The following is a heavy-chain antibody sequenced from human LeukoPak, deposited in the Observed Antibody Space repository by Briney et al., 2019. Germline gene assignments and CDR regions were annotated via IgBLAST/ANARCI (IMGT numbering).Heavy chain of an antibody. CDR1: GYTFTSYY. D-gene: IGHD3-10*01. J-gene: IGHJ5*02. CDR2: INPSGGST. CDR3: ARDGMVHYYGSGSYSYNWFDP. V-gene: IGHV1-46*01. Sequence: ASVKVSCKASGYTFTSYYVHWVRQAPGQGLEWMGIINPSGGSTSYAQKFQGRVTMTRDTSISTAYMELSRLRSDDTAVYYCARDGMVHYYGSGSYSYNWFDPWGQGTLVTVSS.